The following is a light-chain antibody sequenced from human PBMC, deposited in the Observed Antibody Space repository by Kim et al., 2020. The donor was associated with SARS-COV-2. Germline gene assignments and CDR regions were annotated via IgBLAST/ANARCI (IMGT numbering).Light chain of an antibody. CDR2: GAS. Sequence: GSPGERATLSCKASQNVNYNLAWYQQKPGKPPRLLIYGASTRATAIPARFSGSGSETEFTLTITSLQSEDFAVYYCQQYSNWPRTFGQGTKLEI. CDR1: QNVNYN. J-gene: IGKJ2*01. CDR3: QQYSNWPRT. V-gene: IGKV3-15*01.